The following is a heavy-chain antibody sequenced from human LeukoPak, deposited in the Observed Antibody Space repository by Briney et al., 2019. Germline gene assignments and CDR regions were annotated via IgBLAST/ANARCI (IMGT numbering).Heavy chain of an antibody. CDR1: GFTFSRYG. Sequence: GGSLRLSCADSGFTFSRYGTQRVCQAPGKGLEWVAVISYDGSNKYYADSVKGRFTISRDNSKNTLYLQMNSLRAEDTAVYYCAEDAEGIALSGTDLCWGQGTLVTVSS. CDR3: AEDAEGIALSGTDLC. D-gene: IGHD6-19*01. V-gene: IGHV3-30*18. J-gene: IGHJ4*02. CDR2: ISYDGSNK.